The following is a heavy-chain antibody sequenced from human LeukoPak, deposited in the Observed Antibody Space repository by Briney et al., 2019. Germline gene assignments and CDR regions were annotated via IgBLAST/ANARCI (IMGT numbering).Heavy chain of an antibody. CDR2: IYTSGST. CDR3: ARKLRGYCGGDCYSV. Sequence: SETLSLTCTVSSGSISSGSYYWSWIRQPAGKGLEWIGRIYTSGSTNYNPSLKSRVTISVDTSKNQFSLKLSSVTAADTAVYYCARKLRGYCGGDCYSVWGQGTLVTVSS. V-gene: IGHV4-61*02. D-gene: IGHD2-21*02. J-gene: IGHJ4*02. CDR1: SGSISSGSYY.